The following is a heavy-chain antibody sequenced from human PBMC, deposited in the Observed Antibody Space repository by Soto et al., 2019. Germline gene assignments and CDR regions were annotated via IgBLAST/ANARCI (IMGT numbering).Heavy chain of an antibody. CDR1: GFSFGGYA. Sequence: GGSLRLSCAGSGFSFGGYAMSWVRQAPGKGLGWVSGISGGGTSTYYADSVKGRFTISRDSSMVYLQMNSLRAEDTAVYYCAKWGGYYPYYYEMDVWGQGXTVTVS. D-gene: IGHD1-26*01. J-gene: IGHJ6*02. CDR2: ISGGGTST. V-gene: IGHV3-23*01. CDR3: AKWGGYYPYYYEMDV.